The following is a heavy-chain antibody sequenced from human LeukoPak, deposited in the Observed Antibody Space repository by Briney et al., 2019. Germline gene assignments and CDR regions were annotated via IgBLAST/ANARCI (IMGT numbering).Heavy chain of an antibody. V-gene: IGHV3-21*01. CDR3: ARDLTGSGSPLDY. J-gene: IGHJ4*02. CDR2: ISSSSRCI. D-gene: IGHD3-10*01. Sequence: GGSLRLSCAASGFNFSTYSMNWVRQAPGKGLDWVSSISSSSRCIYYADSVKGRFTISRDNAKNSLYLQMNSLRVEDTAVYYCARDLTGSGSPLDYWGQGTLVTVSS. CDR1: GFNFSTYS.